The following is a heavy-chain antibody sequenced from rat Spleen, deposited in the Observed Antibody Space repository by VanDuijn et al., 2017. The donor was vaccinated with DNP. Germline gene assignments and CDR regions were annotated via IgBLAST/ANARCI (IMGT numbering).Heavy chain of an antibody. CDR1: GFTFSDYN. J-gene: IGHJ2*01. D-gene: IGHD1-9*01. CDR2: IIYGGDRT. CDR3: AKYYWYNSYFFDY. Sequence: EVQLVESGGGLVQPGRSLKLSCAASGFTFSDYNMAWVRQAPKKGLDWVASIIYGGDRTYYRDSVKGRFTIARDNAKSTLYLQMDSLRSEDTATYYCAKYYWYNSYFFDYWGQGVLVTVSS. V-gene: IGHV5S10*01.